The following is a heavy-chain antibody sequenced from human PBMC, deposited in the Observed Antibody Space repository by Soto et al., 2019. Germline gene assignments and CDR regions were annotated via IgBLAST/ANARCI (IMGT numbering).Heavy chain of an antibody. CDR3: ARDPLLDY. V-gene: IGHV1-3*01. CDR2: ISGGSGKT. J-gene: IGHJ4*02. CDR1: GNTFTTYT. Sequence: QVQLVQSGAEVKKPGASVKISCKASGNTFTTYTIHWIRQAPGQLLEWIGWISGGSGKTKYSQKFQGRVTITRDTSASTAHVELSSLRSEDTAVYYGARDPLLDYWGQGPLVNVSS.